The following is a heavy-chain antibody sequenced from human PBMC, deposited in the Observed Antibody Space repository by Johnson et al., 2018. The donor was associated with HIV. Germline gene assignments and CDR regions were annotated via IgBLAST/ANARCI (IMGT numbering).Heavy chain of an antibody. Sequence: VQLVESGGGLAQPGGSLRLSCAASGITVSSNYMSWVRQAPGKGLEWVSVIFTVGDVYYADSVKGRFTISRDNSKNFLYLQMNSLRPEDTAVDYCARDGRDLVARGSVDVWGQGTVVTVSS. CDR2: IFTVGDV. CDR1: GITVSSNY. D-gene: IGHD3-10*02. CDR3: ARDGRDLVARGSVDV. V-gene: IGHV3-66*02. J-gene: IGHJ3*01.